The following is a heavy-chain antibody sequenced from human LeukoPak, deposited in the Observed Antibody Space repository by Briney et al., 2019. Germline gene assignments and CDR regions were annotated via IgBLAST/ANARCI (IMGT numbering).Heavy chain of an antibody. D-gene: IGHD3-22*01. CDR1: GFDVNNAW. CDR3: TMSGYYYMY. J-gene: IGHJ4*02. Sequence: PGGSLRLSCAASGFDVNNAWMSWVRQAPGKGLEWVGRIKIKTDGGTIDYAAPVKGRFTISRDDSKNTLYLQMNSLKTEDTAVYYCTMSGYYYMYWGLGTLVTVSS. CDR2: IKIKTDGGTI. V-gene: IGHV3-15*01.